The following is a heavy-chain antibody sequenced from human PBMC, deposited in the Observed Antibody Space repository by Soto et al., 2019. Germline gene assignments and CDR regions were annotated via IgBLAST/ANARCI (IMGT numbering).Heavy chain of an antibody. CDR2: IKQDGSEK. Sequence: EVQLVESGGGFVQPGGSLRLSCAASGFTFSSYWMSWVRQSPGKGLEWVDNIKQDGSEKYYVDSVKGRFTISRDNAKNSLYLQMSSLRADNTAVYYCARISGWYGPYYYYYMDVWGKGTTVTVSS. V-gene: IGHV3-7*01. D-gene: IGHD6-13*01. CDR3: ARISGWYGPYYYYYMDV. J-gene: IGHJ6*03. CDR1: GFTFSSYW.